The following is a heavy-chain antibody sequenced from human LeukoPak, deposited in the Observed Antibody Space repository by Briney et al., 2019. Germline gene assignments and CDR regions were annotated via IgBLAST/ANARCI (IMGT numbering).Heavy chain of an antibody. V-gene: IGHV1-2*02. CDR3: ARFQLAEMAFDY. J-gene: IGHJ4*02. CDR2: INPNSGGT. Sequence: ASVKVSCKASGYTFTGYYIHWVRQAPGQGLEWMGWINPNSGGTNYAQKFQGRVTMTRDTSISTAYMELSRLRSDDTAVYYCARFQLAEMAFDYWGQGTLVTVSS. CDR1: GYTFTGYY. D-gene: IGHD5-24*01.